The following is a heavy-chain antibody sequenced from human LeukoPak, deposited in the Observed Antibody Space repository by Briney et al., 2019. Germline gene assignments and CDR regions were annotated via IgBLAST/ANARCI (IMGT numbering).Heavy chain of an antibody. V-gene: IGHV5-51*01. D-gene: IGHD4-17*01. CDR3: ARSPRYAFDI. CDR2: IYPGDSDT. J-gene: IGHJ3*02. Sequence: GESLKISCKGSGYSFTSYWIGRVRHMPRKSLEWMGIIYPGDSDTRYSPSIQGQVTISADKSISTAYLQWSSLKASDPAMYYCARSPRYAFDIWGQGTMVTVSS. CDR1: GYSFTSYW.